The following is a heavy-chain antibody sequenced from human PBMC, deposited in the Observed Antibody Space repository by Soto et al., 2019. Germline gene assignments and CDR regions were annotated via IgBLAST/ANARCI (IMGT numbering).Heavy chain of an antibody. CDR3: ARDRGSRGWYSFDY. CDR2: ISAYNGNT. Sequence: QVRLVQSGAEVKKPGASVKVACKASGYTFTSYGISWVRQAPGQGLEWMGWISAYNGNTNYAQKLQDRVTMTTDTATSTAYMELRSLRSDDTAVYYCARDRGSRGWYSFDYWGQGTLVTVSS. V-gene: IGHV1-18*01. J-gene: IGHJ4*02. D-gene: IGHD6-19*01. CDR1: GYTFTSYG.